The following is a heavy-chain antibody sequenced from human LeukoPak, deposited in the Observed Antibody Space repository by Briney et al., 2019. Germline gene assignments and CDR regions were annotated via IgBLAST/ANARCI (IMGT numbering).Heavy chain of an antibody. CDR3: ARGGGAFDI. CDR2: IIPIFGTA. J-gene: IGHJ3*02. V-gene: IGHV1-69*05. Sequence: WASVKVSCKASGGTFSSYAISWVRQAPGQGLEWMGGIIPIFGTANYAQKFQGRVTITRNTSISTAYMELSSLRSEDTAVYYCARGGGAFDIWGQGTMVTVSS. CDR1: GGTFSSYA.